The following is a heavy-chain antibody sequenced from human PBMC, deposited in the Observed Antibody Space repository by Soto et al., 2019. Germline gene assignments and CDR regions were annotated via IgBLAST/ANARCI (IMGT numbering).Heavy chain of an antibody. D-gene: IGHD3-9*01. CDR3: ARYDILTEHNWFDP. CDR1: GGSISSGGYY. Sequence: PSETLSLICTVSGGSISSGGYYWSWIRQHPGKGLEWIGYIYYSGSTYYNPSLKSRVTISVDTSKNQFSLKLSSVTAADTAVYYCARYDILTEHNWFDPSGQGTLVTVSS. V-gene: IGHV4-31*03. J-gene: IGHJ5*02. CDR2: IYYSGST.